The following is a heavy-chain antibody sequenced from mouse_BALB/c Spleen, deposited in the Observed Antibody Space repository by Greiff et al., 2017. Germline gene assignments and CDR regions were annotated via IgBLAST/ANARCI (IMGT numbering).Heavy chain of an antibody. D-gene: IGHD2-1*01. CDR3: TRVGYLHGVAY. Sequence: VQLQQPGAELVKPGASVKLSCKASGYTFTSYYMYWVKQRPGQGLEWIGGINPSNGGTNFNEKFKSKATLTVDKSSSTAYMQLSSLTSEDSAVYYCTRVGYLHGVAYWGRGTLVTV. V-gene: IGHV1S81*02. CDR1: GYTFTSYY. CDR2: INPSNGGT. J-gene: IGHJ3*01.